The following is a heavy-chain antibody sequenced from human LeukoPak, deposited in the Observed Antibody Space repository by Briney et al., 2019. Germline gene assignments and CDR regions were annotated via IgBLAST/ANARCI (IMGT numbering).Heavy chain of an antibody. CDR1: GYTFTGYY. CDR3: ARVFRYCSGGSCYRFDP. J-gene: IGHJ5*02. Sequence: GASVKVSCKASGYTFTGYYMHWVRQAPGQGLEWMGWINSNSGGTNYAQKFQGRVTMTRDTSISTAYMELSRLRSDDTAVYYCARVFRYCSGGSCYRFDPWGQGTLVTVSS. D-gene: IGHD2-15*01. V-gene: IGHV1-2*02. CDR2: INSNSGGT.